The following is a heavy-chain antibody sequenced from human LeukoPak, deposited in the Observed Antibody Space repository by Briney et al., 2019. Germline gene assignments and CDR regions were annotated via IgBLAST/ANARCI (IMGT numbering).Heavy chain of an antibody. Sequence: SQALSITCAMSGDSVSRNIGSGKWVRHSASRSIEWQGRTYSRSKWYNDYAVCMKGRITINPDTSKNQFSLQLNSVTPEDTAVYYCARDVVSSGWYTFDYWGQGTLVTVSS. J-gene: IGHJ4*02. CDR1: GDSVSRNIGS. D-gene: IGHD6-19*01. V-gene: IGHV6-1*01. CDR2: TYSRSKWYN. CDR3: ARDVVSSGWYTFDY.